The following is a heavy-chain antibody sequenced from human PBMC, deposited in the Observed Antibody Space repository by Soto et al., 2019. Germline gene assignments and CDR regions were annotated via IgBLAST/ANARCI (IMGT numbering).Heavy chain of an antibody. Sequence: QVQLVQSGTGVKKPGASVKVSCKASGYAFGKYGISWVRQAPGQGLEWVGWISVYHGTTVHAQKFRGRVNMTTDTSTSTAYMELGSLKSDDTSIYYCAKDSSGASCGFDIWGQGTLATVSS. J-gene: IGHJ4*02. D-gene: IGHD2-2*01. CDR3: AKDSSGASCGFDI. V-gene: IGHV1-18*01. CDR1: GYAFGKYG. CDR2: ISVYHGTT.